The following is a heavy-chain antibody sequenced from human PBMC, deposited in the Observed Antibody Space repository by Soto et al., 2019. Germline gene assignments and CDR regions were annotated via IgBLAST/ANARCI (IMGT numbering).Heavy chain of an antibody. Sequence: QVQLVESGGGLVKPGGSLRLSCAASGFTFSDSFMSWSRPTPGKGLEWLSYISGRDGNIYYAASFRGRFTISRANAKNSVYLQMNSLRAEDTAVYYCAGDQGPTYMAVWGKGTTVTVS. J-gene: IGHJ6*03. CDR3: AGDQGPTYMAV. CDR2: ISGRDGNI. V-gene: IGHV3-11*01. CDR1: GFTFSDSF.